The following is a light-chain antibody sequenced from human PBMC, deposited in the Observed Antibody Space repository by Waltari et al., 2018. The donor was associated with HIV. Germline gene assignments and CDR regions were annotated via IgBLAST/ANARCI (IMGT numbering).Light chain of an antibody. J-gene: IGLJ3*02. CDR2: EVS. CDR3: SSYTSGTTWV. Sequence: QSALTQPASVSGSPGQSITISCTGTSSDIGGYNYVSWHQHHPGRAPKLLIFEVSNRPSGVSCRFSGSKSGNTASLISSGLLAEDDADYYCSSYTSGTTWVFGGGTKLTVL. CDR1: SSDIGGYNY. V-gene: IGLV2-14*01.